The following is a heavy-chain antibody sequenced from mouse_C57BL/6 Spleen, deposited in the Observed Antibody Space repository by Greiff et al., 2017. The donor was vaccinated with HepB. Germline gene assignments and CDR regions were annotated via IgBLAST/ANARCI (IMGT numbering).Heavy chain of an antibody. D-gene: IGHD1-1*01. CDR1: GYSFTGYF. CDR2: INPYNGDT. Sequence: VHVKQSGPELVKPGDSVKISCKASGYSFTGYFMNWVMQSHGKSLEWIGRINPYNGDTFYNQKFKGKATLTVDKSSSTAHMELRSLTSEDSAVYYCAIGTTVVGEDWYFDVWGTGTTVTVSS. V-gene: IGHV1-20*01. CDR3: AIGTTVVGEDWYFDV. J-gene: IGHJ1*03.